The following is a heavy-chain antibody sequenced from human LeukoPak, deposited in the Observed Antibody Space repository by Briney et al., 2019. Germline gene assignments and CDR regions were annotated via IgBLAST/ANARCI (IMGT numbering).Heavy chain of an antibody. D-gene: IGHD5-12*01. J-gene: IGHJ6*02. Sequence: PGGSLRLSCAASGFTFSSYAMSWVRQAPGKGLEWVSAISGSGGSTYYADSVKGRFTISRDNSKNTLYLQMNSLRAEDTAVYYCAKGLVGTGYFHYGMDVWGQGTTVTVSS. CDR3: AKGLVGTGYFHYGMDV. CDR2: ISGSGGST. CDR1: GFTFSSYA. V-gene: IGHV3-23*01.